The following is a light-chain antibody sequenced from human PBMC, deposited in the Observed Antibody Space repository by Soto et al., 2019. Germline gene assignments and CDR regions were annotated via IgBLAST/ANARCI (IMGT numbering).Light chain of an antibody. V-gene: IGKV3-20*01. J-gene: IGKJ2*01. Sequence: ENVLTQSPGILSLSPGERATLSCRATQSVTNRYFAWYQQKPGQARRLLIYGISSRATDIPYRFSGSGSGTDFTLTISRLEPEDFVVYYCQQYSTLPPTFGQGTKLEVK. CDR3: QQYSTLPPT. CDR1: QSVTNRY. CDR2: GIS.